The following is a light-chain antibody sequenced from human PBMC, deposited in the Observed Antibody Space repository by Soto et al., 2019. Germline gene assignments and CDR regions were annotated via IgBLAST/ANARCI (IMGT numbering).Light chain of an antibody. CDR1: QSVSRS. V-gene: IGKV3-11*01. CDR2: DAS. Sequence: EIVLTQSPVTLSLSPGERATLSCRASQSVSRSLAWYQQKPVQAPRLLIYDASNRATGIPARFSGSGSGTDFTLTISSLEPEDFAVYYGQQRSNWPITFGQGTRLEIK. CDR3: QQRSNWPIT. J-gene: IGKJ5*01.